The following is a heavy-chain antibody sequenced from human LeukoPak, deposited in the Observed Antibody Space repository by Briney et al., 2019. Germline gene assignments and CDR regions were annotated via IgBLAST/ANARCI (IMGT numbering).Heavy chain of an antibody. CDR3: AKGGGLQSPYYYYYMDV. CDR1: GFTFSSYA. CDR2: ISGSGGST. J-gene: IGHJ6*03. D-gene: IGHD3-16*01. V-gene: IGHV3-23*01. Sequence: GGSLRLSCAASGFTFSSYAMSWVRQAPGKGLEWVSAISGSGGSTYYADSVKGRFTISRDNSKNTLYLQMNSLRAEDTAVYYCAKGGGLQSPYYYYYMDVWGKGTTVTVSS.